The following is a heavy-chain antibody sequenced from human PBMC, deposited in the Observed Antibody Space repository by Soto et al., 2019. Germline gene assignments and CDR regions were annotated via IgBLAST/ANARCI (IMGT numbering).Heavy chain of an antibody. CDR1: GGTFSSYA. CDR3: ASAAGEYPSTIPHWYDP. Sequence: QVQLVQSGAEVKKPGSSVKVSCKASGGTFSSYAISWVRQAPGQGLEWMGGIIPIFGTANYAQKLQGRVTITADKSTSTAYMELSSLRSDDRAVYYCASAAGEYPSTIPHWYDPWRQGTLVTVSS. J-gene: IGHJ5*02. CDR2: IIPIFGTA. D-gene: IGHD5-12*01. V-gene: IGHV1-69*06.